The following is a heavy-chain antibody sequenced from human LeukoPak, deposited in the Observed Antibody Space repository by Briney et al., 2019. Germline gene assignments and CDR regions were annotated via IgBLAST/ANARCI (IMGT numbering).Heavy chain of an antibody. J-gene: IGHJ3*02. CDR3: ARGLRDSGYSNIDAFDI. CDR1: GGSISSYY. D-gene: IGHD3-22*01. CDR2: IYYSGST. Sequence: SETLSLTCTVSGGSISSYYWSWIRQPPGKGLEWIGYIYYSGSTNYNPSLKSRVTISVDTSRNQFSLKLSSVTAADTAVYYCARGLRDSGYSNIDAFDIWGQGTMVTVSS. V-gene: IGHV4-59*01.